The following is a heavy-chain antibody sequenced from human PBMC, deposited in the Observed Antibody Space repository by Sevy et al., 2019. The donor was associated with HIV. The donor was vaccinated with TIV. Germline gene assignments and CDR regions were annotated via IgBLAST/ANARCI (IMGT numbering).Heavy chain of an antibody. J-gene: IGHJ4*02. V-gene: IGHV3-15*01. D-gene: IGHD3-3*01. CDR1: GFTFSNAW. CDR2: IKSQSDGGTT. CDR3: TTKGDFWSGYQYFDY. Sequence: GGSLRLSCAASGFTFSNAWMSWVRQAPGKGLEWVGRIKSQSDGGTTDYTAPVKGRFTISREDSKNTLYLQMNSLKTEDTAVYYCTTKGDFWSGYQYFDYWGQGTLVTVSS.